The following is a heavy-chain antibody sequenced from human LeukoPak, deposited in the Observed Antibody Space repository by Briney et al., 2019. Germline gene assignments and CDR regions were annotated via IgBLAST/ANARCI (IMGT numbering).Heavy chain of an antibody. D-gene: IGHD6-13*01. J-gene: IGHJ4*02. Sequence: PSETLSLTCTVSGGSISSYYWSWIRQPPGKGLEWIGYIYYSGSTNYNPSLKSRVTISVDTSKIQFSLKLSSVTAADTAVYYCASARRGAAALDYWGQGTLVTVSS. CDR3: ASARRGAAALDY. CDR1: GGSISSYY. CDR2: IYYSGST. V-gene: IGHV4-59*01.